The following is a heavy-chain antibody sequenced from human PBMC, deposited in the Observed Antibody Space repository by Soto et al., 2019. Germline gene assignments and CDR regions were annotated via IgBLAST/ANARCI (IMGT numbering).Heavy chain of an antibody. V-gene: IGHV4-30-2*01. CDR3: VRESAPSGPNYFDT. D-gene: IGHD6-13*01. CDR2: ISHIGST. CDR1: VGSITRCPSC. J-gene: IGHJ5*02. Sequence: TSETLCLTCSVSVGSITRCPSCWNWLRQPPGKGLEWIAYISHIGSTYYNPSLKGRVTVSVDRSKNQFSLKLDSVSAADTAIYYCVRESAPSGPNYFDTWGPGTLVTRSS.